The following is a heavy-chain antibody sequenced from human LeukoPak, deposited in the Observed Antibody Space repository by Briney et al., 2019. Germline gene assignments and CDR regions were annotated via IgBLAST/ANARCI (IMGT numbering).Heavy chain of an antibody. J-gene: IGHJ3*02. CDR2: IYYSGST. D-gene: IGHD1-26*01. Sequence: SETLSLTCTVSGGSISSYYWGWIRQPPGKGLEWIGYIYYSGSTNYNPSLKSRVTISVDTSKNQFSLKLSSVTAADTAVYFCATNRAGTYDRPFDIWGQGTMVTVSS. CDR1: GGSISSYY. V-gene: IGHV4-59*08. CDR3: ATNRAGTYDRPFDI.